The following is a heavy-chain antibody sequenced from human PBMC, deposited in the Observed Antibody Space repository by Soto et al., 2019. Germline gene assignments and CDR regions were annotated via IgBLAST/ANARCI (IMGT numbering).Heavy chain of an antibody. Sequence: PSETLSLTCTVSGGSISNYYWSWIRQPPGKGLEWIGYIYYSGSSNYNPSLKSRVTISLDTSKNQFSLRLSSVTAADTAIYYCGRQFIGDYNDFDYWGRGTLVTVSS. CDR3: GRQFIGDYNDFDY. J-gene: IGHJ4*02. CDR2: IYYSGSS. CDR1: GGSISNYY. V-gene: IGHV4-59*08. D-gene: IGHD4-17*01.